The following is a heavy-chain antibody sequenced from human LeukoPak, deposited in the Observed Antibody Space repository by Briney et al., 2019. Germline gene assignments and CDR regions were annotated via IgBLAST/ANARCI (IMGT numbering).Heavy chain of an antibody. CDR1: GFTFSSYS. CDR3: ASEGTRGSYMGFDY. CDR2: ISSSSSYI. V-gene: IGHV3-21*01. Sequence: GGSLRLSCAASGFTFSSYSMNWVRQAPGKGLEWVSSISSSSSYIYYADSVKGRFTISRDNAKNSLYLQMNSLRAEDTAVYYCASEGTRGSYMGFDYWGQGTPVTVSS. D-gene: IGHD3-16*01. J-gene: IGHJ4*02.